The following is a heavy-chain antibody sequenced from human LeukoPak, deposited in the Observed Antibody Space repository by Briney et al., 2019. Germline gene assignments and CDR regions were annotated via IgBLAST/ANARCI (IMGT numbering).Heavy chain of an antibody. CDR2: IYTGGSA. CDR1: GFTVSSNY. D-gene: IGHD6-19*01. CDR3: ASGRGSSGWLGMDV. Sequence: GGSLILSCAPSGFTVSSNYMSWVRQAPGKGLEWVSVIYTGGSAFYRDSVKDRFTISRDISKNTLYLQMNSLRTEDTAIYYCASGRGSSGWLGMDVWGQGTTVTVSS. V-gene: IGHV3-66*01. J-gene: IGHJ6*02.